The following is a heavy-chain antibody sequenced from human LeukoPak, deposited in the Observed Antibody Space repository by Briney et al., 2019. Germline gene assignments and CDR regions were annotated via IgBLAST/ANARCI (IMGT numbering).Heavy chain of an antibody. D-gene: IGHD1-26*01. V-gene: IGHV3-48*03. CDR1: GFTFSSYE. J-gene: IGHJ4*02. CDR3: ARAMGAATEYFDY. Sequence: GGSLRLSCAASGFTFSSYEMNWVRQAPGRGLEWVSYISSSGSTIYYADSVKGRFTISRDNAKNSLYLQMNSLRAEDTAVYYCARAMGAATEYFDYWGQGTLVTVSS. CDR2: ISSSGSTI.